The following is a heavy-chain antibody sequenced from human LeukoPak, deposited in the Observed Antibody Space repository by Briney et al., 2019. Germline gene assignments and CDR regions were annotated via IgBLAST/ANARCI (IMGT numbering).Heavy chain of an antibody. D-gene: IGHD2-15*01. CDR3: ARLLVLAATEGFEF. Sequence: GGSLRLSCAASGFTFSSYAMHWVRQAPGKGLEWVTFISHDGTNQDYADSVKGRFTVSRDNSKNTLFLQMNSLRPEDTAVYYCARLLVLAATEGFEFWGQGTVVTVSS. CDR1: GFTFSSYA. J-gene: IGHJ4*02. V-gene: IGHV3-30-3*01. CDR2: ISHDGTNQ.